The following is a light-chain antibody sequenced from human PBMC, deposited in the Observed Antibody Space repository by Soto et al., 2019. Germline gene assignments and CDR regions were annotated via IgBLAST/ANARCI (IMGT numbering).Light chain of an antibody. Sequence: QSALTQPASVSGSPGQSITISFTGTSSDVGSYNLVSWYQQHPGKAPKLMIYEGSKRHSGVSNRCSGSKSGNTASLTISGRQAEDEADYYCCSYAGIYVFGTGTKFTVL. V-gene: IGLV2-23*01. CDR2: EGS. CDR3: CSYAGIYV. J-gene: IGLJ1*01. CDR1: SSDVGSYNL.